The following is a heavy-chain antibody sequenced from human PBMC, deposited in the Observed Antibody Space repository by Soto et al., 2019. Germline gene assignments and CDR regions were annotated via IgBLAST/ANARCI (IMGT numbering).Heavy chain of an antibody. CDR1: GGTFSTYG. J-gene: IGHJ5*02. CDR2: IVPGLGTT. V-gene: IGHV1-69*13. D-gene: IGHD3-10*01. Sequence: EASVKVSCKTAGGTFSTYGINWVRQAPGQGLELIGGIVPGLGTTNYAQKFQGRVRIIADAPTRTAYLELRSLRYEDTAMYYCARSYASGSPNWFDPWGQGTQV. CDR3: ARSYASGSPNWFDP.